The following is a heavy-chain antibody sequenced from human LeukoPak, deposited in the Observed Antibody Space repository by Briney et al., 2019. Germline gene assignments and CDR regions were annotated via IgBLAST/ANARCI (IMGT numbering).Heavy chain of an antibody. CDR2: ITSSGSHI. V-gene: IGHV3-21*01. CDR1: GFSFSNYN. CDR3: ARDPYSGAYGSDYYYYMDV. J-gene: IGHJ6*03. D-gene: IGHD1-26*01. Sequence: GGSLRLSCAASGFSFSNYNMNWARLAPGKGLEWVSSITSSGSHIYCADSVKGRFTISRDNAENSLYLQMNSLRAEDTAVYFCARDPYSGAYGSDYYYYMDVWGKGTTVTVSS.